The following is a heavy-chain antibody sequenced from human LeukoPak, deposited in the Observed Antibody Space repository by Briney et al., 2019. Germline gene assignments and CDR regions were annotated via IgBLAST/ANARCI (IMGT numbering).Heavy chain of an antibody. D-gene: IGHD2-2*02. CDR2: ISNNGGYT. J-gene: IGHJ4*02. Sequence: GGSLRLSCAASGFTFSSSAMSWVRQAPGKGLEWVSAISNNGGYTYYADSVQGRFTISRDNSKSTLCLQMNSLRAEDTAVYYCARDRDVVVPAAIQFDYWGQGTLVTVSS. CDR3: ARDRDVVVPAAIQFDY. CDR1: GFTFSSSA. V-gene: IGHV3-23*01.